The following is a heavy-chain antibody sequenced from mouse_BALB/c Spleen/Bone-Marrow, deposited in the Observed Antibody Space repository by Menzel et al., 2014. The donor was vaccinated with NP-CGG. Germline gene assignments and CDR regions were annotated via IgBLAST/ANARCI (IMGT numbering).Heavy chain of an antibody. CDR3: AYYRYDEYFDV. CDR2: IYPGDGST. CDR1: GYTFTSYF. V-gene: IGHV1S56*01. Sequence: VQLVESGPELVKPGASVKMSCKASGYTFTSYFIHWVKQRPGQGLEWIGWIYPGDGSTKYNEKFNVKTTLTADKSSSTAYMFLSSLTSEDSAIYFCAYYRYDEYFDVWGAGTTVTVSS. J-gene: IGHJ1*01. D-gene: IGHD2-14*01.